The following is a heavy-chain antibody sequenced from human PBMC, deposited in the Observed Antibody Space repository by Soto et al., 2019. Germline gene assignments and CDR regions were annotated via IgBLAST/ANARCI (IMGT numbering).Heavy chain of an antibody. Sequence: SETLSLTCTVSGGSISSGGYYWSWIRQHPGKGLEWIGYIYYSGSTYYNPSLKSRVTISVDTSKNQFSLKLSSVTAADTAVYYCARDRSGYADLWGQGTLVTVSS. J-gene: IGHJ4*02. V-gene: IGHV4-31*03. D-gene: IGHD5-12*01. CDR3: ARDRSGYADL. CDR1: GGSISSGGYY. CDR2: IYYSGST.